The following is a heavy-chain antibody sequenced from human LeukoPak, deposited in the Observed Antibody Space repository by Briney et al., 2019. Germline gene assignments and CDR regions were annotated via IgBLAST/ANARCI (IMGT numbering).Heavy chain of an antibody. J-gene: IGHJ4*02. CDR3: ASQAIAAAGSPFDY. D-gene: IGHD6-13*01. Sequence: PSETLSLTCTVSGGSISSYYWSWIRQPAGKGLEWIGRIYTSGSTNYNPSLKSRVTMSVDTSKNQFSLKLSSVTAADTAVYYCASQAIAAAGSPFDYWGQGTLVTVSS. V-gene: IGHV4-4*07. CDR2: IYTSGST. CDR1: GGSISSYY.